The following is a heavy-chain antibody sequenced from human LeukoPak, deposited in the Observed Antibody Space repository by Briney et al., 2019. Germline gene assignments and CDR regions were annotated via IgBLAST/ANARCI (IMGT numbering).Heavy chain of an antibody. Sequence: GGSLRLSCAASGFTFNSYAMSWVRQAPGKGLEWVSAISSSGGSTYYADSVKGRFSISRDNSKNTLYVQMNSLRAEDTAVYYCARRGVAATNAFDVWGQGTMVTVSS. D-gene: IGHD2-15*01. V-gene: IGHV3-23*01. CDR3: ARRGVAATNAFDV. CDR1: GFTFNSYA. J-gene: IGHJ3*01. CDR2: ISSSGGST.